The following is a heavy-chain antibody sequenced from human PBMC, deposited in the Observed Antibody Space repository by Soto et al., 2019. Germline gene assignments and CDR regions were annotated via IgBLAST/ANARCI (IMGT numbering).Heavy chain of an antibody. Sequence: ASVKVSCKASGYTFTSYDMHWVRHAPGQGLEWMGIINPSGGSTSYAQKFQGRVTMARDTSTSTVYMELSSLRSEDTAVYYCARDRESSPQLWPLDDAFDIWGQGTMVTVSS. D-gene: IGHD5-18*01. CDR2: INPSGGST. J-gene: IGHJ3*02. V-gene: IGHV1-46*01. CDR3: ARDRESSPQLWPLDDAFDI. CDR1: GYTFTSYD.